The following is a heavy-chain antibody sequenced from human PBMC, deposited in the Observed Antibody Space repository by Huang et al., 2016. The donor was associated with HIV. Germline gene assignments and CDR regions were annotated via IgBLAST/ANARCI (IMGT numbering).Heavy chain of an antibody. D-gene: IGHD6-25*01. J-gene: IGHJ6*02. V-gene: IGHV3-74*01. Sequence: EGQLVESGGGIIQRGGSRRLYCAASGSTFNSYWMHWVRQVPGKGLEWVTGNKRDWRRTSSADSVKGRFTISRDNAKNKLYLEMSSLRVEDTAVYYCARDPRGYREVYGMDVWGRGTTVTVSS. CDR2: NKRDWRRT. CDR3: ARDPRGYREVYGMDV. CDR1: GSTFNSYW.